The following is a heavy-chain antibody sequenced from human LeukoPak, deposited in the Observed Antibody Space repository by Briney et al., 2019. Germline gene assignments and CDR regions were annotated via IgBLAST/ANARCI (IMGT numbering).Heavy chain of an antibody. CDR2: ISYDGSNK. CDR1: GFTFSSYA. D-gene: IGHD1-26*01. J-gene: IGHJ3*02. CDR3: ARSVVLWERLPDRNAFDI. V-gene: IGHV3-30*04. Sequence: GGSLRLSCAASGFTFSSYAMHWVRQAPGKGLEWVAVISYDGSNKYYADSVKGRFTISRDNSKNTLYLQMNSLRAEDTAVYYCARSVVLWERLPDRNAFDIWGQGTMVTVSS.